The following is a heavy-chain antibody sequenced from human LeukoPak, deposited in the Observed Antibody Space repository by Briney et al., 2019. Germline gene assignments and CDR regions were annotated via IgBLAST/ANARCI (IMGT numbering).Heavy chain of an antibody. J-gene: IGHJ4*02. CDR3: ARAGQLYCDTTDKRRIYFDY. CDR2: ISSRSTYT. Sequence: GGSLRLSCAASGFTFSDYYMSWIRQAPGKGLEWVSYISSRSTYTNYADSVKGRFTISRDNAKNSLYLQMNSLRAEDTAVYYCARAGQLYCDTTDKRRIYFDYWGQGALVTVSS. V-gene: IGHV3-11*05. CDR1: GFTFSDYY. D-gene: IGHD3-22*01.